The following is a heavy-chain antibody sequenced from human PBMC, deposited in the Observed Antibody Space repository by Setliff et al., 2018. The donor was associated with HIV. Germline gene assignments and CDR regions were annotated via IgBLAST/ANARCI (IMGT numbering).Heavy chain of an antibody. CDR2: IWPDDSDT. V-gene: IGHV5-51*01. J-gene: IGHJ4*02. D-gene: IGHD3-3*01. CDR1: GHSFTNHW. Sequence: GESLKISCKGSGHSFTNHWVGWVRQMPANGLEWMGLIWPDDSDTIYSPSFQGQVTMSADKSISTAYLQWSSLKAPDTAMYYCARLSKYYDFWTPEYWGQGTLVTVSS. CDR3: ARLSKYYDFWTPEY.